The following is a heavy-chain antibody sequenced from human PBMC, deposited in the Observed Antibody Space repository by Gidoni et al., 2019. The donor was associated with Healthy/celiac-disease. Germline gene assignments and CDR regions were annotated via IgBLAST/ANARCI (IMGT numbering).Heavy chain of an antibody. J-gene: IGHJ4*02. D-gene: IGHD3-22*01. V-gene: IGHV1-2*06. CDR3: ARHDSSGFTTDY. CDR1: RYTFTGYY. Sequence: QVQLVQSGAEVKKPGASVKVSCKASRYTFTGYYMHWVRQAPGQGLEWMGRINPNRGGTNYAQKFQGRVTMTRDTSISTAYMELSRLRSDDTAVYYCARHDSSGFTTDYWGQGTLVTVSS. CDR2: INPNRGGT.